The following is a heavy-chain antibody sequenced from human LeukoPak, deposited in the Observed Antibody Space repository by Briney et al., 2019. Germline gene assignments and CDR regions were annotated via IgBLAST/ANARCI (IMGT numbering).Heavy chain of an antibody. CDR1: GFTVSNNY. CDR3: AKDLLGQWPTVFDY. V-gene: IGHV3-53*01. D-gene: IGHD6-19*01. CDR2: IYSGGAT. J-gene: IGHJ4*02. Sequence: GGSLRLSCAASGFTVSNNYMSWVRQAPGKGLEWVSVIYSGGATYYADSVKGRFTISRDNAKNSLYLQMNSLRAEDTAVYYCAKDLLGQWPTVFDYWGQGTLVTVSS.